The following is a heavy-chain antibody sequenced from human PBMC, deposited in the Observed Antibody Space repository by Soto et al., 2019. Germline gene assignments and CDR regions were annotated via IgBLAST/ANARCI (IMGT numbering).Heavy chain of an antibody. CDR2: IGTAGDT. Sequence: GGSLRLSCAASGFTFSSYDMHWVRQATGKGLEWVSAIGTAGDTYYPGSVKGRFTISRENAKNSLYLQMNSLRAGDTAVYYCARAVWFGWGYYMDVWGKGTTVTVSS. D-gene: IGHD3-10*01. J-gene: IGHJ6*03. V-gene: IGHV3-13*01. CDR1: GFTFSSYD. CDR3: ARAVWFGWGYYMDV.